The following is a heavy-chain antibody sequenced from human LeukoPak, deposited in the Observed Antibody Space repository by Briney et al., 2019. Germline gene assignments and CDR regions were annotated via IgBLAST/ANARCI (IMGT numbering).Heavy chain of an antibody. V-gene: IGHV4-38-2*02. CDR2: IYHSGST. CDR1: GYSISSGYY. CDR3: ATGAGHLNFDY. Sequence: KASETLSLTCTVSGYSISSGYYWGWIRQPPGKGLEWIGSIYHSGSTYYNPSLKSRVTISVDTSKNQFSLELSSVTAADTAVYYCATGAGHLNFDYWGQGTLVTVSS. D-gene: IGHD6-13*01. J-gene: IGHJ4*02.